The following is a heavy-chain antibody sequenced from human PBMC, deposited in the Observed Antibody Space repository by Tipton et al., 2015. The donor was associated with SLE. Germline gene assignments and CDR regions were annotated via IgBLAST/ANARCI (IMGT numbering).Heavy chain of an antibody. J-gene: IGHJ4*02. CDR3: VRSYQGMD. CDR1: GGSISSHY. Sequence: TLSLTCTVSGGSISSHYWSWVRQPPGKGLELIGYIYYSGSTKYYNPSLKSRVTISIDTSKSQFSLTLKFVTAADTAVYYCVRSYQGMDWGQGTLVTVSS. CDR2: IYYSGST. V-gene: IGHV4-59*11. D-gene: IGHD3-16*01.